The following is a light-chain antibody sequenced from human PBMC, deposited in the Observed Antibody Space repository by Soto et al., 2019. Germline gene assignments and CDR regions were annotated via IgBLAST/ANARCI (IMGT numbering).Light chain of an antibody. V-gene: IGKV3-20*01. CDR2: GAS. J-gene: IGKJ1*01. CDR3: QQYDRSPWT. Sequence: EIVLTQSPGTLSLSPGERATLSCRASQSVSSSFLAWYQQKAGQAPRLLIYGASTRATGIPDRFSGSGSGTDFTLTLSRLEPEDFAVYYSQQYDRSPWTFGQGTKVEIK. CDR1: QSVSSSF.